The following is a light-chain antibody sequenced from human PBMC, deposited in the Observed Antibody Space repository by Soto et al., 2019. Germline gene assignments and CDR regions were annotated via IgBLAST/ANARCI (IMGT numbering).Light chain of an antibody. CDR1: SGYSTYA. V-gene: IGLV4-69*01. Sequence: QPVLTQSPSASASLGASVKLTSTLSSGYSTYAIAWHQQQPEKGPRYLMKLNSDGSHSKGDGIPDRFSGSSSGAERYLTISSLQSEDEADYHCQTWGTGIEVIFGGGTKLTVL. J-gene: IGLJ2*01. CDR3: QTWGTGIEVI. CDR2: LNSDGSH.